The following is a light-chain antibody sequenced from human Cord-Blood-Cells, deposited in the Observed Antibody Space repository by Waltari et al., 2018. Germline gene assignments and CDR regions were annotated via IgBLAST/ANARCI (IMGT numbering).Light chain of an antibody. CDR3: SSYTSSSTFEV. Sequence: QSALTQPASVSGSPGQSITISCTGTSSDVGGYNYVSWYQQHPGKAPKLMIYDVSKRPSGVSNRFSGSKSGNTASLTISGIQAEDEADYYCSSYTSSSTFEVFGGGTKLTVL. CDR2: DVS. V-gene: IGLV2-14*01. J-gene: IGLJ3*02. CDR1: SSDVGGYNY.